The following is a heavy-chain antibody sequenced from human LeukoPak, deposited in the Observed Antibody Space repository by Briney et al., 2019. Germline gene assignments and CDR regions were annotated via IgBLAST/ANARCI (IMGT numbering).Heavy chain of an antibody. D-gene: IGHD6-13*01. J-gene: IGHJ5*02. CDR3: ACTPYGQQLAWFDP. CDR1: GFTFSSYS. CDR2: VSSSSSYI. Sequence: PGGSLRLSCAASGFTFSSYSMNWVRQAPGKGLEWVSSVSSSSSYIYYADSVKGRFTISRGNAKTSLYLQMNSLRAEDTAVYYCACTPYGQQLAWFDPWGQGTLVTVSS. V-gene: IGHV3-21*01.